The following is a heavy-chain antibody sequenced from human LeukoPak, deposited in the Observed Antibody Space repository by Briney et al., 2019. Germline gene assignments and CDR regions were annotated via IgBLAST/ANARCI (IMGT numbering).Heavy chain of an antibody. CDR1: GFTFSSYW. V-gene: IGHV3-74*01. CDR3: ARDYAVGESFAI. D-gene: IGHD3-16*01. CDR2: ITSDGSST. Sequence: GGSLRLSCAASGFTFSSYWMHWVRQAPGEGLVWVARITSDGSSTSHADSVKGRFTISRDNAKNTLYLQMNSLGAEDTAVYYCARDYAVGESFAIWGQGTLVTVSS. J-gene: IGHJ3*02.